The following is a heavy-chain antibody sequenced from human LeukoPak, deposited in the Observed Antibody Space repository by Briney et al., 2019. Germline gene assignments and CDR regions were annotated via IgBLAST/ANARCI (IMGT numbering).Heavy chain of an antibody. CDR3: AKGTITMIAPLDY. CDR1: GFTFSTHA. D-gene: IGHD3-22*01. CDR2: ISSSGGST. V-gene: IGHV3-23*01. Sequence: PGGSLSLSCAASGFTFSTHAMSWVRQAPGKGLEWVSSISSSGGSTYYADSVKGRFTISRDNSKNTLYLQMNSLRAEDTAVYYCAKGTITMIAPLDYWGQGTLVTVSS. J-gene: IGHJ4*02.